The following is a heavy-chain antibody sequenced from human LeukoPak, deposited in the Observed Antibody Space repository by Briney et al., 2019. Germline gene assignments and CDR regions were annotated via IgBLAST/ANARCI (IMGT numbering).Heavy chain of an antibody. CDR1: GGSISSYY. Sequence: SETLSLTCTVSGGSISSYYWSWIRQPAGKGLEWIGRIYTSGSTNYNPSLKSRVTMSVDTSKNQFSLKLSSVTAADTAVYYCARVTDYYDSSGEMSAFDIWGQGTMVTVSS. D-gene: IGHD3-22*01. V-gene: IGHV4-4*07. CDR3: ARVTDYYDSSGEMSAFDI. J-gene: IGHJ3*02. CDR2: IYTSGST.